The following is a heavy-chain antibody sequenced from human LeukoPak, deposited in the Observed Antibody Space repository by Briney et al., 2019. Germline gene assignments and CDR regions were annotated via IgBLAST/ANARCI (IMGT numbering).Heavy chain of an antibody. CDR3: ARHVSLDTAMGYYFDY. CDR1: GYSFTSYW. D-gene: IGHD5-18*01. CDR2: IYPGDSDT. V-gene: IGHV5-51*01. J-gene: IGHJ4*02. Sequence: GESLKISCKGFGYSFTSYWIGWVRQMPGKGLEWMGIIYPGDSDTRYSPSFQGQVTISADKSISTAYLQWSSLKASDTAMYYCARHVSLDTAMGYYFDYWGQGTLVTVSS.